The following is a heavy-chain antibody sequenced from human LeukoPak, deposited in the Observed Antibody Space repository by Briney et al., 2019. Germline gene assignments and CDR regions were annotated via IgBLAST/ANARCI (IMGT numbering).Heavy chain of an antibody. D-gene: IGHD3-22*01. CDR1: GFTFSSYS. Sequence: PGGSLRLSCAASGFTFSSYSMNWVRQAPGKGLEWVSYISSSSSTIYYADSVKGRLTISRDNAKNSLYLQMNSLRDEDTAVYYCARERTGGYYYDSSGYYDYWGQGTLVTVSS. CDR3: ARERTGGYYYDSSGYYDY. J-gene: IGHJ4*02. CDR2: ISSSSSTI. V-gene: IGHV3-48*02.